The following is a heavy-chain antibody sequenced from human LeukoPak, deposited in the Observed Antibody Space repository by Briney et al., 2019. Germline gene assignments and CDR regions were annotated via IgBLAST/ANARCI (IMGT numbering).Heavy chain of an antibody. Sequence: SETLSLTCTVSGGSISSSTYYWGWIRQPPGKGLEWIGSIYYSGKTYYNPSLKSRVPVSVDTSKNQFSLKLSSVTAADTAAYYCASTRRYTYGGLEYWGQGTLVTVSS. CDR1: GGSISSSTYY. V-gene: IGHV4-39*01. CDR2: IYYSGKT. CDR3: ASTRRYTYGGLEY. D-gene: IGHD5-18*01. J-gene: IGHJ4*02.